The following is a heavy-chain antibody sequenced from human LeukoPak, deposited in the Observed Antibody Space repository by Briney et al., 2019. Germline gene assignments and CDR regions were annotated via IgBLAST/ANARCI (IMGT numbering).Heavy chain of an antibody. CDR1: GGSISSYY. CDR2: IHTSGST. Sequence: PSETLSLTCTVSGGSISSYYWSWIRQPAGKGLEWIGRIHTSGSTYYSPSLKSRVTMSVDTSTNQFSLKLSSVTATDTAMYYCARVRLGRGLDCWGQGTLVTVSS. CDR3: ARVRLGRGLDC. J-gene: IGHJ4*02. D-gene: IGHD6-19*01. V-gene: IGHV4-4*07.